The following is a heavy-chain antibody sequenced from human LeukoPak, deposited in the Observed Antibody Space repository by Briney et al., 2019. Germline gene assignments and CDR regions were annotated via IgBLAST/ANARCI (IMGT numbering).Heavy chain of an antibody. J-gene: IGHJ4*02. CDR2: ISYSGTT. V-gene: IGHV4-59*01. CDR1: GGSISGYY. CDR3: ARDNYDYVWGSYRHLDY. Sequence: SETLSLTCSVSGGSISGYYWSWIRQPPGKGLECIGYISYSGTTHYNPSLKSRVTIPVDTSKNQFSLKVTSVTAADTAVYYCARDNYDYVWGSYRHLDYWGQGNLVTVSS. D-gene: IGHD3-16*02.